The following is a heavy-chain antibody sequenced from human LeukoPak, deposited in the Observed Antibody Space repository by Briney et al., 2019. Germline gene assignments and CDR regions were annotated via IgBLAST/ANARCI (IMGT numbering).Heavy chain of an antibody. CDR1: GFTFDDYG. CDR3: ARGPTTLVEMATIQGFDY. CDR2: INWNGGST. J-gene: IGHJ4*02. Sequence: GGSLRLSCAASGFTFDDYGMSWVRQAPGKGLGWVSGINWNGGSTGYADSVKGRFTISRDNAKNSLYLQMNSLRAEDTALYYCARGPTTLVEMATIQGFDYWGQGTLVTVSS. D-gene: IGHD5-24*01. V-gene: IGHV3-20*04.